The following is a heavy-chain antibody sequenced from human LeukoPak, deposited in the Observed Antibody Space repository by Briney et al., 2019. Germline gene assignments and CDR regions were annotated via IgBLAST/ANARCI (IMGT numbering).Heavy chain of an antibody. D-gene: IGHD2-15*01. CDR2: ISFDGTKK. J-gene: IGHJ4*02. CDR1: RFTFSLYA. CDR3: ARCTGDCSGGTGYSDCDY. V-gene: IGHV3-30*10. Sequence: GRSLRLSCAASRFTFSLYAMHWVRQAPGKGLEWVAVISFDGTKKYYTNSVKGRFTITRDNSKNTLYLQMNSLRAGDTAVYCCARCTGDCSGGTGYSDCDYWGQGTLVTVSS.